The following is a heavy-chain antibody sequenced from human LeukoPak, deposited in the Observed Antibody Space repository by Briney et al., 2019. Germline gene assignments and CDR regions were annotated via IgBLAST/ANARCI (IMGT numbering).Heavy chain of an antibody. CDR1: GGSISSSSSY. CDR2: IYYSGSS. J-gene: IGHJ4*02. D-gene: IGHD5-24*01. V-gene: IGHV4-39*01. CDR3: ARHRSGWLQSSFDY. Sequence: PSETLSLTCSVSGGSISSSSSYWGWIRQPPGKGLEWIGSIYYSGSSFDNPALKSRVTISVDTSKNQFSLKLSSVTAADTAVYYCARHRSGWLQSSFDYWGQGTLITVSS.